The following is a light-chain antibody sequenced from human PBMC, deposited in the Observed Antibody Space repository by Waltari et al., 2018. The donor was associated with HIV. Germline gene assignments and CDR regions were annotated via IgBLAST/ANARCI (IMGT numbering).Light chain of an antibody. J-gene: IGLJ2*01. V-gene: IGLV1-47*01. CDR1: DSNMRNSF. Sequence: QSVLTQPPSASGTPGQRVTIPCSGSDSNMRNSFVYWYKQLPGTAPKLIIHRNNQRPSGAPDRFSGARSGTSASLVISGLRSEDEADYHCAAWDDSLDGPVVFGGGTKVTVL. CDR3: AAWDDSLDGPVV. CDR2: RNN.